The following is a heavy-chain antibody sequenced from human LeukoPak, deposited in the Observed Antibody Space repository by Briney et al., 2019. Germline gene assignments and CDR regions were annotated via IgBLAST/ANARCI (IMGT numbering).Heavy chain of an antibody. V-gene: IGHV4-34*01. D-gene: IGHD5-18*01. J-gene: IGHJ4*02. CDR1: GGSFSGYY. CDR2: IYHSGST. Sequence: PSETLSLTCAVYGGSFSGYYWSWIRQPPGKGLEWIGEIYHSGSTNYNPSLKSRVTISVDTSKNQFSLKLSSVTAADTAVYYCARGRAMVTWGQGTLVTVSS. CDR3: ARGRAMVT.